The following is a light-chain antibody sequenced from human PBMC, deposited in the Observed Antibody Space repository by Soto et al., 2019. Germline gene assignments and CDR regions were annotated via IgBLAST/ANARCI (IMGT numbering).Light chain of an antibody. CDR1: QSLGSN. CDR2: GAS. V-gene: IGKV3-15*01. Sequence: EVVMTQSPATLSVSPGEGATLSCRASQSLGSNLAWYQQKPGQPPRLLIHGASTRATGIPTWFSGSGSGTEFTLTISSLQSEDFAVYYCHQYNNWPPGTFGQGTKVEIK. CDR3: HQYNNWPPGT. J-gene: IGKJ1*01.